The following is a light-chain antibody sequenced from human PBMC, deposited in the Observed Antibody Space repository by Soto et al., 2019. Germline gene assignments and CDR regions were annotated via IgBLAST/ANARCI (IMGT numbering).Light chain of an antibody. CDR1: QSVSSN. CDR3: QQYGSSSHWT. Sequence: IVMTHSPDTLSVSPRWRSTPPLSCRQSVSSNLAWYQQKPGQAPRLLISGAYSRATGVPDRFRGTGSGTDFTLTITRLEREDFAVYYCQQYGSSSHWTFGQGTKVDIK. CDR2: GAY. J-gene: IGKJ1*01. V-gene: IGKV3-20*01.